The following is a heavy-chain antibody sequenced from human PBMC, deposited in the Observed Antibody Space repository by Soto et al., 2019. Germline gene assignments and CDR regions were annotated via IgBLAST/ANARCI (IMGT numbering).Heavy chain of an antibody. Sequence: PGGSLRLSCAASGFTFSSYAMSWVRQAPGKGLEWVSAISGSGGSTYYADSVKGRFTISRDNSKNTLYLQMNSLRAEDTAVYYCAKMVIVVVVAATLDYWGQGTLVTVSS. CDR2: ISGSGGST. D-gene: IGHD2-15*01. V-gene: IGHV3-23*01. J-gene: IGHJ4*02. CDR1: GFTFSSYA. CDR3: AKMVIVVVVAATLDY.